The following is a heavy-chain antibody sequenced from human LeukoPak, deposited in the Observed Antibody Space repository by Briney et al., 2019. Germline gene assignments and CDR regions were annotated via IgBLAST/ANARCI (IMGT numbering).Heavy chain of an antibody. V-gene: IGHV4-34*09. CDR2: INHSGST. CDR3: ASGSLDAFDI. CDR1: GGSFSGYY. Sequence: SETLSLTCAVYGGSFSGYYWSWIRQPPGKGLEWIAEINHSGSTNYNPSLKSRVTISVDTSKNQFSLKLSSVTAADTAVYYCASGSLDAFDIWGQGTMVTVSS. J-gene: IGHJ3*02. D-gene: IGHD5-12*01.